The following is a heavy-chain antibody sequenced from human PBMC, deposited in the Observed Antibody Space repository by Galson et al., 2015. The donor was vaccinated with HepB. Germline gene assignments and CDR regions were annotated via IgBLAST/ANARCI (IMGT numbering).Heavy chain of an antibody. Sequence: SLRLSCAASGYAFSNFAMSWVRQAPGKVLEWVSAISGSGDGTYYADSVKGRFTISRDNSKNTLSLQLNSLRVEDTDIYYCARSRTDGGNIFDYWGQGTLVTVSS. CDR3: ARSRTDGGNIFDY. CDR2: ISGSGDGT. CDR1: GYAFSNFA. D-gene: IGHD4-23*01. V-gene: IGHV3-23*01. J-gene: IGHJ4*02.